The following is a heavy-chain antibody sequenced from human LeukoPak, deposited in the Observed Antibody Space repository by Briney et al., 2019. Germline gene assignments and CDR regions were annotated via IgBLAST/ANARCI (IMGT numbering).Heavy chain of an antibody. J-gene: IGHJ5*02. CDR1: GGSFSGYY. CDR2: INHSGST. Sequence: PSETLSLTCAVYGGSFSGYYWSWIRQPPGKGLEWIGEINHSGSTNYNPSLKSRVTISVDTSKNQFSLKLSSVTAADTAVYYCAQSIQNLNWFDPWGQGTLVTVSS. D-gene: IGHD2/OR15-2a*01. CDR3: AQSIQNLNWFDP. V-gene: IGHV4-34*01.